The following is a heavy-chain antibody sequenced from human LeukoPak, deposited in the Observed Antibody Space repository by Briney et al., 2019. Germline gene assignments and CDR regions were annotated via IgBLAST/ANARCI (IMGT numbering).Heavy chain of an antibody. CDR1: GGTFSSYA. V-gene: IGHV1-69*04. D-gene: IGHD3-22*01. Sequence: SVKVSCKASGGTFSSYAISWVRQAPGQGLEWMGRIIPILGIANYAQKFQGRVTITADKSTSTAYMELSSLRSEDTAVYYCARYYESSGYYDDHWGQGTLVTVSS. CDR2: IIPILGIA. J-gene: IGHJ4*02. CDR3: ARYYESSGYYDDH.